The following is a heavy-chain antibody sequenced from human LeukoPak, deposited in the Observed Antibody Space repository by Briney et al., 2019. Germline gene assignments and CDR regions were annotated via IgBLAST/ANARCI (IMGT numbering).Heavy chain of an antibody. V-gene: IGHV4-34*01. D-gene: IGHD6-19*01. Sequence: SETLSLTCAVYGGSFSGYYWSWIRQPPGKGLEWIGEINHSGSTNYNPSLKSRVTISVDTSKNQFSLKLSSVTAADTAVYYCANLGSGWHRRLFDYWGQGTLVTVSS. CDR1: GGSFSGYY. CDR3: ANLGSGWHRRLFDY. J-gene: IGHJ4*02. CDR2: INHSGST.